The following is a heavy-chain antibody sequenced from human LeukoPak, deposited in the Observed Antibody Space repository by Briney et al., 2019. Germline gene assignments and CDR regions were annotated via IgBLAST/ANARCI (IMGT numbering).Heavy chain of an antibody. CDR1: GGSISSHY. D-gene: IGHD1-14*01. CDR2: IYYSGST. V-gene: IGHV4-59*11. Sequence: SETLSLTCTVSGGSISSHYWSWIQQPPGKGLEWIGYIYYSGSTNYNPSLKSRVTISVDTSKNQFSLKLSSVTAADTAVYYCARDRPEENYFDYWGQGTLVTVSS. J-gene: IGHJ4*02. CDR3: ARDRPEENYFDY.